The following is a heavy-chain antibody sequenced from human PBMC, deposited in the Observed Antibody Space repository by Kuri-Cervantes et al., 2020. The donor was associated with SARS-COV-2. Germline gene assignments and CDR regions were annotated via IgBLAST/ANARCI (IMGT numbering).Heavy chain of an antibody. V-gene: IGHV2-26*01. CDR2: IFSNDEK. D-gene: IGHD3-16*02. CDR3: ARTGKYYDYVWGSYRLDAFDI. CDR1: GFSLSNARMG. J-gene: IGHJ3*02. Sequence: SGPTLVKPTETLTLTCTVSGFSLSNARMGVSWIRQPPGKALEWLAHIFSNDEKSYSTSLKSRLTISKDTSKNQVVLTMTNMDPVDTATYYCARTGKYYDYVWGSYRLDAFDIWGQGTMVTVSS.